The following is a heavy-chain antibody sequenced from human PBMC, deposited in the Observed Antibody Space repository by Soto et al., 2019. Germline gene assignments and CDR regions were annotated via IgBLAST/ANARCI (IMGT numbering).Heavy chain of an antibody. J-gene: IGHJ6*03. CDR2: IYYSGST. CDR1: GGSISSGGYY. Sequence: QVQLQESGPGLVKPSQTLSLTCTVSGGSISSGGYYWSWIRQHPGKGLEWIGYIYYSGSTYYNPSRKSRVTISVDTSKNQFSLKLSSVTAADTAVYYCARVRGCSSTSCQIGWDDYYYYMDVWGKGTTVTVSS. CDR3: ARVRGCSSTSCQIGWDDYYYYMDV. D-gene: IGHD2-2*01. V-gene: IGHV4-31*03.